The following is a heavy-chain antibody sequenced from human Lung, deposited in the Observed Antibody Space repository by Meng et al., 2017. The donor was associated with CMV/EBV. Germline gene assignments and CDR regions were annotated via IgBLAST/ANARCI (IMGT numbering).Heavy chain of an antibody. Sequence: SETLSLTCTVPGGSISSSSYYWGWIRQPPGKGLEWIGSIYYSGSTYYNPSLKSRVTISVVTSKNQFSLKLSSVTAADTAVYYCASPREGVRAFDIWGQGTMVTVSS. CDR1: GGSISSSSYY. V-gene: IGHV4-39*01. D-gene: IGHD1-1*01. CDR2: IYYSGST. J-gene: IGHJ3*02. CDR3: ASPREGVRAFDI.